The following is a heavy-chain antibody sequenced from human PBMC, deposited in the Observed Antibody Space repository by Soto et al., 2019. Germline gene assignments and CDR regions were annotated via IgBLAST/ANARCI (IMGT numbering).Heavy chain of an antibody. J-gene: IGHJ1*01. D-gene: IGHD4-17*01. CDR2: IGTAGDT. V-gene: IGHV3-13*01. CDR3: ARARSDYGEFGC. CDR1: GFTFSSYD. Sequence: EVQLVESGGGLVQPGGSLRLSCAASGFTFSSYDMHWVRQATGKGLEWVSAIGTAGDTYYPGYVKGRFTISRENAKNSLYLQVNSLRAGDTAVYYCARARSDYGEFGCWGQGTLGTVSS.